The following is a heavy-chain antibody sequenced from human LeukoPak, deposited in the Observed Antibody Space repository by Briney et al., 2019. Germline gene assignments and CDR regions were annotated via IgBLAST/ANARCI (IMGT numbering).Heavy chain of an antibody. CDR1: GFTLSDYY. V-gene: IGHV3-11*01. D-gene: IGHD3-10*01. Sequence: GGSLRLSCAASGFTLSDYYMSWIRQAPGRGLQWVSYISSSGSTIYYADSVKGRFTISRDNAKNSLYLQMNSLRAEDTAVYYCARGGPPMAFPYYGSGYAIDYWGQGTLVTVSS. J-gene: IGHJ4*02. CDR2: ISSSGSTI. CDR3: ARGGPPMAFPYYGSGYAIDY.